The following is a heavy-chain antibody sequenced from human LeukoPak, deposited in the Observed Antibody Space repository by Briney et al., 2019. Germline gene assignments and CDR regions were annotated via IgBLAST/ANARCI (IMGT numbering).Heavy chain of an antibody. D-gene: IGHD2-2*01. J-gene: IGHJ6*02. V-gene: IGHV3-48*03. CDR1: GFTFSSYE. CDR3: ARAGVVPATMPSGGMDV. Sequence: AGSLRLSCAASGFTFSSYEMNWVRQAPGKGLEWVSCISSSGSTIYYADSVKGRFTISRDNAKNSLYLQMNSLRAEDTAVYYCARAGVVPATMPSGGMDVWGQGTTVTVSS. CDR2: ISSSGSTI.